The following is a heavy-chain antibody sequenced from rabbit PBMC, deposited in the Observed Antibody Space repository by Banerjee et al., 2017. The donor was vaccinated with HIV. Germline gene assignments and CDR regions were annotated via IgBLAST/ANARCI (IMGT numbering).Heavy chain of an antibody. CDR3: ARDGDYDDYAYSFNL. J-gene: IGHJ4*01. D-gene: IGHD2-1*01. CDR2: IYAGSSGST. CDR1: GFTLSSSYW. V-gene: IGHV1S40*01. Sequence: QSLEESGGDLVKPGASLTLTCTASGFTLSSSYWICWVRQAPGKGLEWIGCIYAGSSGSTYYASWAKGRFTISKTSSTTVTLQMTSLTAADTATYFCARDGDYDDYAYSFNLWGPGALVTVS.